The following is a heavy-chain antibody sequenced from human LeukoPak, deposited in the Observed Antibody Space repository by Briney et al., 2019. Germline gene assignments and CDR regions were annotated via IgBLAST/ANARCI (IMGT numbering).Heavy chain of an antibody. CDR3: ARDLGVAYYEG. D-gene: IGHD3-16*01. CDR2: IKQDGSEK. V-gene: IGHV3-7*01. CDR1: GFTFSSYW. Sequence: PGGSLRLPCAASGFTFSSYWMSWVRQAPGKGLEWVANIKQDGSEKYYVDSVKGRFTISRDNAKNSLYLQMNSLRAEDTAVYYCARDLGVAYYEGWGQGTLVTVSS. J-gene: IGHJ4*02.